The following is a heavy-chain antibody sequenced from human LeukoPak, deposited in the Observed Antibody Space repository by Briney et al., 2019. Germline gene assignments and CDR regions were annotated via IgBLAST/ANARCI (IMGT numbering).Heavy chain of an antibody. CDR1: GFTFSSYG. V-gene: IGHV3-20*04. Sequence: PGGSLRLSCAASGFTFSSYGMSWVRQAPGKGLEWVSGINWNGGSTGYADSVKGRFTISRDNAKNSLYLQMNSLRAEDTASYYCASGGIYYGAAFDFWGQGSLVTVSA. D-gene: IGHD1-26*01. CDR2: INWNGGST. CDR3: ASGGIYYGAAFDF. J-gene: IGHJ4*02.